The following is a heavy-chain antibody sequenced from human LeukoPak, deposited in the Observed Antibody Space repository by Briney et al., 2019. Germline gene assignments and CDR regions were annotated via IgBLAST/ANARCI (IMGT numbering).Heavy chain of an antibody. J-gene: IGHJ4*02. Sequence: GSSVKVSCKASGGTLSNYAISWVRQAPGQGLQWMGRIIPILGVANYAQNFQGRITIAVDKSTSTVYMELSSLTSDDTAMYYCARALRGGDYSADYWGQGTLVTVSS. CDR1: GGTLSNYA. CDR3: ARALRGGDYSADY. V-gene: IGHV1-69*04. CDR2: IIPILGVA. D-gene: IGHD2-15*01.